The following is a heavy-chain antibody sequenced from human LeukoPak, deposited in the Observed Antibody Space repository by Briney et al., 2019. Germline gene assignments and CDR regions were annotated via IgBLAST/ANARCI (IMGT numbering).Heavy chain of an antibody. D-gene: IGHD3-3*01. V-gene: IGHV3-21*01. CDR3: ARKCYDFWSGYYFNDYYMDV. CDR2: ISSSSSYI. J-gene: IGHJ6*03. CDR1: GFTFSSYG. Sequence: GGSLRLSCAASGFTFSSYGMSWVRQAPGKGLEWVSSISSSSSYIYYADSVKGRFTISRDNAKNSLYLQMNSLRAEDTAVYYCARKCYDFWSGYYFNDYYMDVWGKGTTVTVSS.